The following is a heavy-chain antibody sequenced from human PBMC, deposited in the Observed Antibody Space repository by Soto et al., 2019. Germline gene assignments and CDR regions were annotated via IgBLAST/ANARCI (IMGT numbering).Heavy chain of an antibody. CDR1: GFTFSSYA. CDR3: ARAYEGGYFDY. CDR2: ISYDGSNK. Sequence: QVQLVESGGGVVQPGRSLRLSCAASGFTFSSYAMHWVRQAPGKGLEWVAVISYDGSNKYYADSVKGRFTISRDNSKNTLYLQMNSLRAEDTAVYCCARAYEGGYFDYWGQGTQVTVSS. J-gene: IGHJ4*02. V-gene: IGHV3-30-3*01. D-gene: IGHD3-16*01.